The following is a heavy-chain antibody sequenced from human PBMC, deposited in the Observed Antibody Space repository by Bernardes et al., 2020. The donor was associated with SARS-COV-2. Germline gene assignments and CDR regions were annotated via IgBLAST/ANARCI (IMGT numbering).Heavy chain of an antibody. CDR2: INSGGGTT. Sequence: GGSLSLSCEASGFTFGDHWMHWVRQVPGKGLVWVARINSGGGTTNYADSVKGRFTISRDNAKNMLYLQMSSLSAEDTAVYYCTRGPVSGYGSFVVWGQGTLVTVSS. CDR3: TRGPVSGYGSFVV. V-gene: IGHV3-74*01. J-gene: IGHJ4*02. CDR1: GFTFGDHW. D-gene: IGHD3-22*01.